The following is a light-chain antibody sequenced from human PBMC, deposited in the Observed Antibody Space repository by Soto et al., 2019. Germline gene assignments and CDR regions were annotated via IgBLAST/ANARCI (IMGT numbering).Light chain of an antibody. V-gene: IGLV2-11*01. J-gene: IGLJ1*01. CDR3: CSYAGNYIYV. CDR1: SSDVGGYNY. Sequence: QPVLTQPRSVSGSPGQSVTISCTGTSSDVGGYNYVSWYQQHPGKAPKVMIYLVSKRPSGVPDRFSGSKSGNTASLTISGLQAEDEADYYCCSYAGNYIYVFGTGTQLTVL. CDR2: LVS.